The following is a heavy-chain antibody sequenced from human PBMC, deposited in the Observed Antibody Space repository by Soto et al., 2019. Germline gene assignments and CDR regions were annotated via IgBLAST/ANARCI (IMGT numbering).Heavy chain of an antibody. V-gene: IGHV4-39*01. CDR3: ARPWTSHY. CDR2: IYYSGNT. J-gene: IGHJ4*02. D-gene: IGHD5-12*01. Sequence: PSETLSLTCSVSSASLSSSTYYWSWIRQPPGRGPEWIGSIYYSGNTYYKPSLKSRVSISIDTSRNQFSLKLTSVTAADTGVYNCARPWTSHYWGPGILVTVSS. CDR1: SASLSSSTYY.